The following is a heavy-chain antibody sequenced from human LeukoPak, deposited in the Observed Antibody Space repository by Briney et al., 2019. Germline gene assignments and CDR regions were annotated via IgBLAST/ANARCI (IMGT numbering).Heavy chain of an antibody. CDR1: GNTFTDYY. J-gene: IGHJ3*02. V-gene: IGHV1-2*02. CDR3: ASLDAFDM. Sequence: ASVKVSXKASGNTFTDYYIHWVRQAPGQGLEWMGWINPNSGGSNYAQKFQGRVTMTRDTSISTAYMELSRLRSDDTAVYYCASLDAFDMWGQGTMVTVSS. CDR2: INPNSGGS.